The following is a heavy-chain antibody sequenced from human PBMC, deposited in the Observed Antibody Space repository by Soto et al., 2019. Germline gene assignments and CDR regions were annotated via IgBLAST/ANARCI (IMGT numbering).Heavy chain of an antibody. CDR1: GFTFSDYY. Sequence: PVGSLRLSGAASGFTFSDYYMNWVRHAPGKGLEWISYISSSSTYTNYADSVKGRFTISRDNAMNSLYLQMNSLRAEDTAVYYCARDRGGYDRLYYYHGMDVWGQGITVTVSS. CDR3: ARDRGGYDRLYYYHGMDV. J-gene: IGHJ6*02. D-gene: IGHD5-12*01. V-gene: IGHV3-11*06. CDR2: ISSSSTYT.